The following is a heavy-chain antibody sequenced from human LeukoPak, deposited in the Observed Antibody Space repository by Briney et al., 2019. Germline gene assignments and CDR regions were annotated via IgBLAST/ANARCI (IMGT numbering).Heavy chain of an antibody. V-gene: IGHV3-23*01. Sequence: GGSLRLSCAASGFTFSSYAMSWVRQAPGKGLEWVSAISGSGGSTYYADSAKGRFTISRDNSKNTLYLQMNSLRAEDTAVYYCAKGVVPAAILDWFDPWGQGTLVTVSS. D-gene: IGHD2-2*02. CDR2: ISGSGGST. J-gene: IGHJ5*02. CDR1: GFTFSSYA. CDR3: AKGVVPAAILDWFDP.